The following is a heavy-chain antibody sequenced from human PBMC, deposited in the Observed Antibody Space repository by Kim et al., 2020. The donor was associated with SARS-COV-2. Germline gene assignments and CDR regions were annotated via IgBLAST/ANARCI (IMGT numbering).Heavy chain of an antibody. CDR1: GYTFTSYY. CDR3: ARESLAVAGLDYGGSFDY. Sequence: ASVKVSCKASGYTFTSYYMHWVRQAPGQGLEWMGIINPSGGSTSYAQKFQGRVTMTRDTSTSTVYMELSSLRSEDTAVYYCARESLAVAGLDYGGSFDYWGQGTLVTVSS. D-gene: IGHD6-19*01. CDR2: INPSGGST. V-gene: IGHV1-46*01. J-gene: IGHJ4*02.